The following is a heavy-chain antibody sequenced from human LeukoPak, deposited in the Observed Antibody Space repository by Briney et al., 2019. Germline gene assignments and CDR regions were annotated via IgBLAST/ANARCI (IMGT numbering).Heavy chain of an antibody. CDR1: GFTFSSYS. V-gene: IGHV3-21*01. CDR3: ARAGLQYTDFDY. Sequence: GGSLRVSCAASGFTFSSYSMNWVRQAPGKGLEWVSSVSSSTSYISYADSVKGRFTISRDNAKNSLYLQMSSLRAEDTAVYYCARAGLQYTDFDYWGQGTLVTVSS. CDR2: VSSSTSYI. D-gene: IGHD4-11*01. J-gene: IGHJ4*02.